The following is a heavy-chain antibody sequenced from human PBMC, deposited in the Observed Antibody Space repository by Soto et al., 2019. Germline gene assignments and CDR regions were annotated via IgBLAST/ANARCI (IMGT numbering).Heavy chain of an antibody. Sequence: QVQLQESGPGLVKPSGTLSLTCAVSSGSISSSNWWSWVRQPPGKGLEWIGEIYHSGSTNYNPSLKSRVTISVDESKNQFSLKLSSVTAADTAVYYCARGAVIAAAERGDAFDIWGQGTMVTVSS. V-gene: IGHV4-4*02. D-gene: IGHD6-13*01. CDR1: SGSISSSNW. CDR3: ARGAVIAAAERGDAFDI. CDR2: IYHSGST. J-gene: IGHJ3*02.